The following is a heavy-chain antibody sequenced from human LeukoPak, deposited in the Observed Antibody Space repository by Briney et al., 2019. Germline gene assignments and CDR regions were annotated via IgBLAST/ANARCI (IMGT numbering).Heavy chain of an antibody. CDR1: GYTFTGYN. Sequence: VASVKVSCKPSGYTFTGYNMHWVRPAPGQGLEWLGWINPDSGSTNYAQHFQGWVTMTRDTSISTACMELSSLRSDDTAVYYCARTYDSVPPHFDYWGQGTLVTVSS. CDR3: ARTYDSVPPHFDY. V-gene: IGHV1-2*04. CDR2: INPDSGST. J-gene: IGHJ4*02. D-gene: IGHD3-16*01.